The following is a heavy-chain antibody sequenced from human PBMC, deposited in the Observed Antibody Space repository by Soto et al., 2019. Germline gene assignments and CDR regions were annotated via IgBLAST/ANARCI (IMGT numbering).Heavy chain of an antibody. D-gene: IGHD1-26*01. Sequence: QVQLQESGPGRVKPSDTLSLTCAVSGYSISSSNWWGWIRQPPGKGLEGIRYIYYSGTTYYNPSLKSRITMSVDTSKNQFSLKLTSVKAVATDVYYCARREIQGPIDYWGQGALVTVSS. CDR2: IYYSGTT. CDR3: ARREIQGPIDY. CDR1: GYSISSSNW. V-gene: IGHV4-28*01. J-gene: IGHJ4*02.